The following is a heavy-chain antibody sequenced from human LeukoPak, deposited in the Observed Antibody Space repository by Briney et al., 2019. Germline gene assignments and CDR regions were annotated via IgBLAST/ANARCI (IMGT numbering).Heavy chain of an antibody. CDR3: ARDLHDSNSLAFDY. CDR2: MYNSGST. Sequence: SSETLSLTCTASGGSISSYYWSWIRQPAGKGLEWIGRMYNSGSTNYNPSLKSRVTMSVDTSKNQFSLNLTSVTAADTAVYYCARDLHDSNSLAFDYWGQGTLVTVSS. J-gene: IGHJ4*02. CDR1: GGSISSYY. D-gene: IGHD3-22*01. V-gene: IGHV4-4*07.